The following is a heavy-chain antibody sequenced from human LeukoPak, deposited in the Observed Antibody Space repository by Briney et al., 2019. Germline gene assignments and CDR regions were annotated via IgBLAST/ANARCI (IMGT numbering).Heavy chain of an antibody. V-gene: IGHV1-2*02. CDR1: GYTFTGHY. D-gene: IGHD1-26*01. CDR3: ATGVWWELDSVAHPDY. CDR2: INPNSGGT. J-gene: IGHJ4*02. Sequence: ASVKVSCKASGYTFTGHYMHWVRQAPGQGLEWMGWINPNSGGTNYAQKFQGRVTMTEDTSTDTAYMELSSLRSEDTAVYYCATGVWWELDSVAHPDYWGQGTLVTVSS.